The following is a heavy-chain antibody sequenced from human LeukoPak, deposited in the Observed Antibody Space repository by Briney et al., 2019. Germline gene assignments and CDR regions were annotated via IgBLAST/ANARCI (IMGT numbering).Heavy chain of an antibody. V-gene: IGHV3-30*02. CDR1: GFTFSSSG. J-gene: IGHJ4*02. CDR3: AKDSGSSWYAVWDY. D-gene: IGHD6-13*01. CDR2: IHYDGSTK. Sequence: GGSLRLSCAASGFTFSSSGMHWVRQAPGKGLEWVAFIHYDGSTKYYTDSVKGRFTISRDNSKNTLYLQMNSLRAEGTAVYYCAKDSGSSWYAVWDYWGQGTLVTVSS.